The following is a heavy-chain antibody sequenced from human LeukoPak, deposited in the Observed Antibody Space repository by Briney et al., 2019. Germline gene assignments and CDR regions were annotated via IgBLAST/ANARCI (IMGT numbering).Heavy chain of an antibody. CDR1: GFTFSSYG. D-gene: IGHD3-10*01. J-gene: IGHJ4*02. Sequence: PGGTLRLSCAASGFTFSSYGMHWVRQAPGKGLEWVAVIWYDGSNKYYADSVKGRFTISRDNSKNTLYLQMNSLRAEDTAVYYCAKDPIRYGSWSYVDYRGQGTLVTVSS. V-gene: IGHV3-33*06. CDR3: AKDPIRYGSWSYVDY. CDR2: IWYDGSNK.